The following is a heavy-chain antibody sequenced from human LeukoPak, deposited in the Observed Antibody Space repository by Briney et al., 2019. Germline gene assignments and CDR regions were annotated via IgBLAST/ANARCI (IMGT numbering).Heavy chain of an antibody. D-gene: IGHD3-22*01. CDR1: GFTFSSHG. V-gene: IGHV3-30*02. CDR2: LRCDGSKK. Sequence: GGSLRLSCAASGFTFSSHGMHWVRQAPGKGQGGVAFLRCDGSKKYYADSVKDRFTISRDNSKNTLDLQMNSLRAEDTAVYYCGKDRWYYDSSPADYWGQGTLVTVSS. J-gene: IGHJ4*02. CDR3: GKDRWYYDSSPADY.